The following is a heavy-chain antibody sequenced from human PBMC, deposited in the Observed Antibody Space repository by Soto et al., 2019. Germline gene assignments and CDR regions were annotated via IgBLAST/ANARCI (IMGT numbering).Heavy chain of an antibody. CDR1: GFTFSSYW. Sequence: EVQLVESGGGLVQPGGSLRLSCAASGFTFSSYWMHWVRQAPGKGLVWVSRINSDGSSTSYADSVKGRFTISRDNAKNTLYLQMNRLRAEDTAVYYCARRYSSGWYIDFDYWGQGTLVTVSS. D-gene: IGHD6-19*01. J-gene: IGHJ4*02. CDR3: ARRYSSGWYIDFDY. V-gene: IGHV3-74*01. CDR2: INSDGSST.